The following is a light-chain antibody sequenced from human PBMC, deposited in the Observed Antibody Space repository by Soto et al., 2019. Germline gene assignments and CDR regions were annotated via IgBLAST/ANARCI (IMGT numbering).Light chain of an antibody. J-gene: IGLJ1*01. CDR1: RSDVGSYNL. CDR3: CSYAGDTSPYV. CDR2: ETS. V-gene: IGLV2-23*01. Sequence: QSALTQPASVSGSPGQSITISCTGTRSDVGSYNLVSWYQQHPGQAPRLMIYETSKRPSGVSNRFSGSKSGNTASLTISGLQAEDEADYYCCSYAGDTSPYVFGTGTKLTVL.